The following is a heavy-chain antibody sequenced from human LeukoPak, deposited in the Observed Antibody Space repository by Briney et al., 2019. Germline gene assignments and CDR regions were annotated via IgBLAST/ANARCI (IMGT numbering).Heavy chain of an antibody. Sequence: GGSLRLSCTASGFTFGDYAMSWFRQAPGKGLEWVGFIRSKAYGGTTEYAASVKGRFTISRDDSKSIAYLQMNSLKTEDTAVYYCTREGLWFGEWYYFDYWGQGTLVTVSS. CDR1: GFTFGDYA. CDR2: IRSKAYGGTT. J-gene: IGHJ4*02. CDR3: TREGLWFGEWYYFDY. D-gene: IGHD3-10*01. V-gene: IGHV3-49*03.